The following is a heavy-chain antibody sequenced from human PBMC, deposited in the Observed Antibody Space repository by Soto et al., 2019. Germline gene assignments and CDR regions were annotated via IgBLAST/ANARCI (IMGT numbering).Heavy chain of an antibody. CDR3: ARDITGTHSND. CDR2: ISHDGSNK. D-gene: IGHD1-7*01. J-gene: IGHJ4*02. Sequence: QVQLVESGGGVVQPGRSLRLSCAASGFTFSSYAMHWVRQAPGKGLEWVAVISHDGSNKYYADSVKGRFTISRDNSKNTLYLQMNSLRAEDTAVYYCARDITGTHSNDWGQGTLVTVSS. V-gene: IGHV3-30-3*01. CDR1: GFTFSSYA.